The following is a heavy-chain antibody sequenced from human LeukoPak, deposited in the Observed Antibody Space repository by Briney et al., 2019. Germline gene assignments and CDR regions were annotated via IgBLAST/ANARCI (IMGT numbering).Heavy chain of an antibody. CDR1: GYTFTGYY. CDR2: INPNSGGT. V-gene: IGHV1-2*02. Sequence: EASVKVSCKASGYTFTGYYMHWVRQAPGQGLEWMGWINPNSGGTNYAQKFQGRVTMTRDTSISTAYMELSRLRSDDTAVYYCARDSSGWYDGPNNWFDPWGQGTLVTVSS. CDR3: ARDSSGWYDGPNNWFDP. J-gene: IGHJ5*02. D-gene: IGHD6-19*01.